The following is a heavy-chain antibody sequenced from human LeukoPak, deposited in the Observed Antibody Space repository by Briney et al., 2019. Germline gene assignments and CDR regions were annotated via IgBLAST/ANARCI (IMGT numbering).Heavy chain of an antibody. J-gene: IGHJ4*02. Sequence: ASVKVSCKASGYTFTSYDINWVRQATGQGLEWMGWMNPNSGNTGYAQKFQGRVTMTRNTSISTAYMELSSLRSGDTAVYYCARGGSGSYYNGDDYWGQGTLVTVSS. D-gene: IGHD3-10*01. CDR1: GYTFTSYD. CDR3: ARGGSGSYYNGDDY. V-gene: IGHV1-8*01. CDR2: MNPNSGNT.